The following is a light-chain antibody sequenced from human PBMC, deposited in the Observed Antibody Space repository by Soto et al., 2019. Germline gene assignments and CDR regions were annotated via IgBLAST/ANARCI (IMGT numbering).Light chain of an antibody. V-gene: IGLV3-21*04. CDR3: QVWDSSSDHYV. CDR1: NIGSKS. J-gene: IGLJ1*01. Sequence: SYELTQPPSVSVAPGKTARITCGGNNIGSKSVHWYQQKPGQAPVLVIYYDSDRPSGIPERFSGSNSGNTATLTISRVEAXXXXDYYCQVWDSSSDHYVFGTGTKVTV. CDR2: YDS.